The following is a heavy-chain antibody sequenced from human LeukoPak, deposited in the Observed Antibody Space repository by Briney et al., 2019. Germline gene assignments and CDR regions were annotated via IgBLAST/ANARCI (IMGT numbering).Heavy chain of an antibody. CDR1: GGSISSYY. V-gene: IGHV4-59*01. CDR3: ARATRYGSGHNWFDP. J-gene: IGHJ5*02. CDR2: IYCSGST. D-gene: IGHD3-10*01. Sequence: SETLSLTCTVSGGSISSYYWSWIRQPPGKGLEWIGYIYCSGSTNYNPSLKSRVTISVDTSKNQFSLKLSSVTAADTAVYYCARATRYGSGHNWFDPWGQGTLVTVSS.